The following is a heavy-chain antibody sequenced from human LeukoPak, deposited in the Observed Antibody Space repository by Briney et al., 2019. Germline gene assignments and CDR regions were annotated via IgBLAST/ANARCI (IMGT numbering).Heavy chain of an antibody. J-gene: IGHJ3*02. CDR1: GYTFTGYY. D-gene: IGHD2-15*01. V-gene: IGHV1-2*02. CDR3: ARGVVVVAATSDDAFDI. Sequence: ASVKVSCKASGYTFTGYYMHWVRQVPGQGLEWMGWINPNSGGTNYAQKFQGRVTMTRDTSISTAYMELSRLRSDDTAVYYCARGVVVVAATSDDAFDIWGQGTMVTVSS. CDR2: INPNSGGT.